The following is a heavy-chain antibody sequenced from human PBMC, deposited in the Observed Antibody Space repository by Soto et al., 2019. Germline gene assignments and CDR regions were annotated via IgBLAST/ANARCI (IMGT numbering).Heavy chain of an antibody. CDR2: ISGSGGST. CDR3: AKDQDIVLIVYLDY. Sequence: EVQLLESGGGLVQPGGSLRLSCAASGFTFSSYAMSWVRQAPGKGLEWVSAISGSGGSTYYADSVKGRFTISRDNSKNTLYLKMNILRAEDTDVYYCAKDQDIVLIVYLDYWGQVTLVTVSS. CDR1: GFTFSSYA. J-gene: IGHJ4*02. V-gene: IGHV3-23*01. D-gene: IGHD2-8*01.